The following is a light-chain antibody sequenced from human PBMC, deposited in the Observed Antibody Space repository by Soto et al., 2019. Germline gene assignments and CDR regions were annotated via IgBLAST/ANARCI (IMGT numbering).Light chain of an antibody. CDR2: GAS. CDR1: QSVSSN. Sequence: EIVMTQSPATLSVSRGKRATLSCGASQSVSSNLAWYQQKPGQAPRLLIYGASTRATGIPARFSGSGSGTEFTLTISSLQSEDFAVYYCQQYNNWPPWTFGQGTKVEIK. J-gene: IGKJ1*01. V-gene: IGKV3-15*01. CDR3: QQYNNWPPWT.